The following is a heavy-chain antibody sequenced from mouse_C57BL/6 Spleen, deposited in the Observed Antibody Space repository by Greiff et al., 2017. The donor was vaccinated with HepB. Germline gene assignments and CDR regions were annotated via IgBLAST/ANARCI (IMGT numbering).Heavy chain of an antibody. V-gene: IGHV10-3*01. CDR1: GFTFNTYA. J-gene: IGHJ4*01. D-gene: IGHD1-1*01. Sequence: DVQLQESGGGLVQPKGSLKLSCAASGFTFNTYAMHWVRQAPGKGLEWVARIRSKSSNYATYYADSVKDRFTISRDDSQSMLYLQMNNLKTEDTAMYYCVRCDYYGSYYYAMDYWGQGTSVTVAS. CDR3: VRCDYYGSYYYAMDY. CDR2: IRSKSSNYAT.